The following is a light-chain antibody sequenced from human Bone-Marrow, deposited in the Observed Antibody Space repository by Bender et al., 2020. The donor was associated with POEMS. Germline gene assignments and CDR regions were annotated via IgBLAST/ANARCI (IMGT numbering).Light chain of an antibody. CDR2: GDF. CDR3: CSYAGSGTWV. Sequence: QSALTQPASGSASPGRSITISCTGTTNEVGTYNRVSWYQQNPGKAPKVIIYGDFRRPSGISTRFSGSKSGNTASLTISGLQPEDEASYYCCSYAGSGTWVFGGGTKVTVL. J-gene: IGLJ3*02. V-gene: IGLV2-23*01. CDR1: TNEVGTYNR.